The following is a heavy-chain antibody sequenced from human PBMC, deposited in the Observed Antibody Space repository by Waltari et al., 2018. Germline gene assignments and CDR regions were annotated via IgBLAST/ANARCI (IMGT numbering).Heavy chain of an antibody. CDR3: ATDHYRQSGYDT. V-gene: IGHV1-24*01. J-gene: IGHJ5*02. Sequence: QVQLVQSGAEVKKPGASVKVSCKVSGYTLTESPMHWVRQAPGKGLEWLGGYVPEEGETIDAQSFQGRVAMTEDTSADTAYMELSSLTSEDTAVYYCATDHYRQSGYDTWGQGTLVTVSS. CDR2: YVPEEGET. CDR1: GYTLTESP. D-gene: IGHD5-12*01.